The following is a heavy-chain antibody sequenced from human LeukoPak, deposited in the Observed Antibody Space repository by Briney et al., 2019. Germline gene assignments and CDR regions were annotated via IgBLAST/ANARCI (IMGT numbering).Heavy chain of an antibody. CDR1: GFTFSSHW. CDR2: IWYDGTTK. Sequence: GGSLRLSCAASGFTFSSHWMHWVRQAPGKGLEWVAVIWYDGTTKYYADSVKGRFTISRDNSKDILYLQINSLRVEDTAVYYCVKDLINFDYWGQGTLVTVSS. D-gene: IGHD2-8*01. V-gene: IGHV3-33*06. J-gene: IGHJ4*02. CDR3: VKDLINFDY.